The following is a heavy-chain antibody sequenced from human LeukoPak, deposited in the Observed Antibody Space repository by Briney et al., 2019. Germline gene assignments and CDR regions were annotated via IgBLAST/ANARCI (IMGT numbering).Heavy chain of an antibody. CDR2: INHSGST. J-gene: IGHJ3*02. CDR1: GGSFSGYY. V-gene: IGHV4-34*01. Sequence: PSETLSLTCAVYGGSFSGYYWSWIRQRPGKGLEWIGEINHSGSTNYNPSLKSRVTISVDTSKNQFSLKLSSVTAADTAVYYCARGGDWLSPSNAFDIWGQGTMVTVSS. D-gene: IGHD3-9*01. CDR3: ARGGDWLSPSNAFDI.